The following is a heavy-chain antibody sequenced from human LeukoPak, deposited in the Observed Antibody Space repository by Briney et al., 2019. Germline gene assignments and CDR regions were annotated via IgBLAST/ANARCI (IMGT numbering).Heavy chain of an antibody. J-gene: IGHJ3*02. CDR1: SGSVSSYY. Sequence: SETLSLTCLVSSGSVSSYYWTWIRQPPGKGLEWIGYIYRTGSNNYSPSLKSRVTMYVDTSKNQLSLKLSSVTAADTAMYYCARARYTNSWYAVDIWGQGTMVTVSS. CDR3: ARARYTNSWYAVDI. CDR2: IYRTGSN. V-gene: IGHV4-4*08. D-gene: IGHD6-13*01.